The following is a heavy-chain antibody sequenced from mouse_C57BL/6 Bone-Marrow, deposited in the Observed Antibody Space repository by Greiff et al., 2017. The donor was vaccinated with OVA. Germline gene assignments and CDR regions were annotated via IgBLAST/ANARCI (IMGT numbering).Heavy chain of an antibody. J-gene: IGHJ4*01. D-gene: IGHD3-3*01. CDR3: VEGYYYAMDY. CDR2: IRNKANGYTT. CDR1: GFTFTDYY. Sequence: EVQGVESGGGLVQPGASLRLSCAASGFTFTDYYMSWVRQPPGKAPEWLALIRNKANGYTTEYTASVKGRFTISRDNSQNILYLQMNTLRSEDSATYYCVEGYYYAMDYWGQGTSVTVSS. V-gene: IGHV7-4*01.